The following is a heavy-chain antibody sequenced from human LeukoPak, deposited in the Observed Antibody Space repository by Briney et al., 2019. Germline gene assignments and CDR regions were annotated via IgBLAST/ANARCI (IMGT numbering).Heavy chain of an antibody. J-gene: IGHJ4*02. CDR2: ISYDGSNK. Sequence: GGSLRLSCAASGFTFSSYGMHWVRQAPGKGLEWVAVISYDGSNKYYADSVKGRFTISRDNSKNTLYLQMNSLRAEDTAVYYCARSYDYGDYVDYWGQGTLVTVSS. CDR3: ARSYDYGDYVDY. V-gene: IGHV3-30*03. CDR1: GFTFSSYG. D-gene: IGHD4-17*01.